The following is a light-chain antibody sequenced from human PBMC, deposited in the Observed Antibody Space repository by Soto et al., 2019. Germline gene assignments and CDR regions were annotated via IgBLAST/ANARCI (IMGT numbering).Light chain of an antibody. Sequence: EIVLTQSPGTLSLSPGERATLSCRTSQFVYNSQLAWYQQRSGHSPRLIIHGASNRDTGIPARFSGSGSGTDFTLTISSLEPEDSAVYYCQQRSHWPRNTFGQGTKLEI. CDR3: QQRSHWPRNT. J-gene: IGKJ2*01. CDR2: GAS. CDR1: QFVYNSQ. V-gene: IGKV3-11*01.